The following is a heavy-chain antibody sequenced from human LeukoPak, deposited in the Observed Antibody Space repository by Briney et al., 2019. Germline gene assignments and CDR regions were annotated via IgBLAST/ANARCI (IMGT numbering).Heavy chain of an antibody. D-gene: IGHD2-2*01. V-gene: IGHV4-39*01. CDR2: IYYSGST. CDR1: GGSISSGGYY. J-gene: IGHJ4*02. CDR3: ARRLGYCSSTSCYVFDY. Sequence: SETLSLTCTVSGGSISSGGYYWGWIRQPPGKGLEWIGSIYYSGSTYYNPSLKSRVTISVDTSKNQFSLKLSSVTAADTAVYYCARRLGYCSSTSCYVFDYWGQGTLVTVSS.